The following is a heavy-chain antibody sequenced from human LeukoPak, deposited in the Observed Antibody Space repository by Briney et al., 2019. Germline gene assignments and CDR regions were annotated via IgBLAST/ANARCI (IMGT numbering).Heavy chain of an antibody. J-gene: IGHJ5*02. Sequence: SQTLSLTCAVSGDSISSGDYSWSWIRQPSGKGLEWIGYIFHSGHSFYNPSLKSRITISVDKSKNQFSLRLTSVTAADTAVYYCARELWFVNAPGSWFDPWGQGTLVTVSS. D-gene: IGHD3-10*01. CDR1: GDSISSGDYS. CDR3: ARELWFVNAPGSWFDP. CDR2: IFHSGHS. V-gene: IGHV4-30-2*01.